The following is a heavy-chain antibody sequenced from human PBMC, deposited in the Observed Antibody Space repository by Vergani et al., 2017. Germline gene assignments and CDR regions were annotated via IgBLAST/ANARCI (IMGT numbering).Heavy chain of an antibody. V-gene: IGHV4-59*13. D-gene: IGHD3-9*01. CDR2: IYSTGST. J-gene: IGHJ6*02. CDR1: GGSFNTYY. Sequence: QVQLAESGPGLVKPSETLSLTCTVSGGSFNTYYWSWLRQSPGKGLEWIGYIYSTGSTNYNPSLNSRVTMSVDTSKNQFSLKLRSVTAADTAVYFCARVMYRDEASTGYRLEGMDIWGQGTTVTISS. CDR3: ARVMYRDEASTGYRLEGMDI.